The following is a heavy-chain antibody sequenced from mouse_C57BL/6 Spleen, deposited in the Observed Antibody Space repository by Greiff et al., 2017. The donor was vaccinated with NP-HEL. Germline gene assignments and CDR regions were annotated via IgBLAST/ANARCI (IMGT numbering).Heavy chain of an antibody. CDR1: GYTFTSYW. V-gene: IGHV1-69*01. CDR3: ARRSYYFDY. J-gene: IGHJ2*01. D-gene: IGHD1-3*01. Sequence: VQLQQPGAELVMPGASVKLSCKASGYTFTSYWMHWVKQRPGQGLEWIGEIDPSDSYTNYNQKFKGKSTLTVGKSSSTAYMQLSSLTSEDSAVYYCARRSYYFDYWGQGTTLTVSS. CDR2: IDPSDSYT.